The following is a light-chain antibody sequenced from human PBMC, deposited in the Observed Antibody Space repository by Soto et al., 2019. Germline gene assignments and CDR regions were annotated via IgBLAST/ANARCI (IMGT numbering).Light chain of an antibody. CDR1: SSDVGRYNY. Sequence: QSVLTQPASVSGSPGQSITISCTGTSSDVGRYNYVSWYQQHPGKAPKLMIYKVSNRPSGVSNRFSGSKTGNTASLTISGLQTDDEADYFCSSYTSGTIVFGIGTKLTVL. V-gene: IGLV2-14*01. J-gene: IGLJ1*01. CDR3: SSYTSGTIV. CDR2: KVS.